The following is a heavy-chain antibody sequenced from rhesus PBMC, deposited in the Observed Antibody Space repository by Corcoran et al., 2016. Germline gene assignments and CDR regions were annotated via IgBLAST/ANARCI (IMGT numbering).Heavy chain of an antibody. D-gene: IGHD6-13*01. J-gene: IGHJ3*01. CDR1: GGSFSSYW. Sequence: QVQLQESGPGLVKPSETLSLTCAVSGGSFSSYWWSWIRQPPGKGLEWIGERKGNSGNTNYNPTHKSRVTISKDASKNQFSLKLSSVTAADTAVYYCARVHIAAGDAFDFWGQGLRVTVSS. CDR2: RKGNSGNT. V-gene: IGHV4-80*01. CDR3: ARVHIAAGDAFDF.